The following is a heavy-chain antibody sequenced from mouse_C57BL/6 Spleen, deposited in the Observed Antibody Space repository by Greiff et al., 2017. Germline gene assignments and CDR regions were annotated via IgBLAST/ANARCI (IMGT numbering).Heavy chain of an antibody. CDR3: ARQVVGPGY. J-gene: IGHJ2*01. V-gene: IGHV1-61*01. D-gene: IGHD1-1*01. CDR1: GYTFTSYW. Sequence: QVQLQQPGAELVRPGSSVKLSCKASGYTFTSYWMDWVKQRPGQGLEWIGNIYPSDSETHYNQKFKDKATLTVDKSSSTAYMQLSSLTSEDSAVYYCARQVVGPGYWGQGTTLTVAS. CDR2: IYPSDSET.